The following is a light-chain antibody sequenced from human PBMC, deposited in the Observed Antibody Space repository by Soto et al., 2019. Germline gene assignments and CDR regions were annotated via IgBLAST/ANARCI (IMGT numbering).Light chain of an antibody. CDR3: SSYTSSSPL. V-gene: IGLV2-14*01. Sequence: QSALTQPASVSGSPGRSITISCTGTSSDVGGYNYVSWYQQHPGKAPKLMIYDVSNRPSGVSNRFSGSKSGNTASLTISGLQAEDEADYYCSSYTSSSPLFGTGTKVTVL. J-gene: IGLJ1*01. CDR1: SSDVGGYNY. CDR2: DVS.